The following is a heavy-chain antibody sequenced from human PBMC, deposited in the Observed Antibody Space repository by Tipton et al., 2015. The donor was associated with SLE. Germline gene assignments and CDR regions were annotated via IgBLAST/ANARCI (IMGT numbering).Heavy chain of an antibody. D-gene: IGHD5-12*01. CDR3: AKDIVATTPIYGMDV. V-gene: IGHV3-23*01. CDR1: GFTFSSYA. Sequence: SLRLSCAASGFTFSSYAMSWVRQAPGKGLEWVSAIRADGSATFYADSVKGRFTISRDNSKDTLYLQMNSLRAEDTAVYYCAKDIVATTPIYGMDVWGQGTTVTVSS. J-gene: IGHJ6*02. CDR2: IRADGSAT.